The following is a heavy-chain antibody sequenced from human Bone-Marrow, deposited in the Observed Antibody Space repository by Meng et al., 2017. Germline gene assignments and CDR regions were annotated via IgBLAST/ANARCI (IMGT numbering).Heavy chain of an antibody. CDR1: GFTFGDYA. CDR3: TRVPESPYGDYGVDWFDP. Sequence: GESLKISCTASGFTFGDYAMSWFRQAPGKGLEWVGFIRSKAYGGTTEYAASVKGRFTISRDDSKSIAYLQMNSLKTEDTAVYYCTRVPESPYGDYGVDWFDPWGQGNLVNGAS. V-gene: IGHV3-49*03. D-gene: IGHD4-17*01. CDR2: IRSKAYGGTT. J-gene: IGHJ5*02.